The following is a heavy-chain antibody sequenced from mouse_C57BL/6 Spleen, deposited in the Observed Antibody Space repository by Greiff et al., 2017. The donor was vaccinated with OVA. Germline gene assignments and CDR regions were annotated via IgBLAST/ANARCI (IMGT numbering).Heavy chain of an antibody. D-gene: IGHD2-4*01. V-gene: IGHV14-2*01. J-gene: IGHJ3*01. CDR3: ATYDYRAY. CDR1: GFTIKDYY. CDR2: IDPKDGAT. Sequence: EVQLQQSGAELVKPGASVKLSCTASGFTIKDYYMHWVKQRNEQGLEWIGRIDPKDGATSYAPKFQGKATITVDPSSNTAYLQLSSLTSEDTAVEYCATYDYRAYWGQGTLVTVSA.